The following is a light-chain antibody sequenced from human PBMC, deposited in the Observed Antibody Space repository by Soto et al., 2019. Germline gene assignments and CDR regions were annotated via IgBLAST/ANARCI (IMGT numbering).Light chain of an antibody. Sequence: DIQMTQSPSTLSASVGDRVTITCRASQSISSWLAWYQQKAGKAPKLLIYKASGLESGVPPRFSGSGSGTEFTLTISSLQPDDFAPYYCQQHSSYPLTFGPGTKVDIK. CDR3: QQHSSYPLT. CDR1: QSISSW. V-gene: IGKV1-5*03. J-gene: IGKJ3*01. CDR2: KAS.